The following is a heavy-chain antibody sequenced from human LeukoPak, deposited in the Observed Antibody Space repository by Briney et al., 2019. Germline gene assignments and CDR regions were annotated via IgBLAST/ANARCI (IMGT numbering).Heavy chain of an antibody. CDR1: GGTFSSYA. D-gene: IGHD3-10*01. CDR3: ARDLYGSRSKRCGMDV. Sequence: SVKVSCKASGGTFSSYAISWVRQAPGQGLEWMGGIIPIFGTANYAQKFQGRVTITADESTSTAYMELSSLRSEDTAVYYCARDLYGSRSKRCGMDVWGKGTTVTVSS. CDR2: IIPIFGTA. J-gene: IGHJ6*04. V-gene: IGHV1-69*01.